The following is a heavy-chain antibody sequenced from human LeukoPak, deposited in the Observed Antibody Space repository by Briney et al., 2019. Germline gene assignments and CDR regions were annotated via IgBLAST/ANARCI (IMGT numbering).Heavy chain of an antibody. Sequence: GGSLRLSCAASGFTFSSYGMHWVRQAPGKGLEGVAVISYDGSNKYYADSVKGRFTISRDNSKNTLYLQMNSLRAEDTAVYYCAKISSGHPLDYWGQGTLVTVSS. CDR3: AKISSGHPLDY. D-gene: IGHD3-22*01. CDR1: GFTFSSYG. CDR2: ISYDGSNK. V-gene: IGHV3-30*18. J-gene: IGHJ4*02.